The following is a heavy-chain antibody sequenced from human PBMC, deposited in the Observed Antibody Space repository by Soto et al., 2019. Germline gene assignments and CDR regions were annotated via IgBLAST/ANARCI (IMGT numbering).Heavy chain of an antibody. CDR3: ARGGYSYGSGFDY. CDR1: GGYFSGYY. Sequence: ASETLSPTCAVYGGYFSGYYLSWIRQPPGKGLEWIGEINHSGSTNYNPSLKSRVTISVDTSKNQFSLKLSSVTAADTAVYYCARGGYSYGSGFDYWGQGTLVTVSS. CDR2: INHSGST. J-gene: IGHJ4*02. V-gene: IGHV4-34*01. D-gene: IGHD5-18*01.